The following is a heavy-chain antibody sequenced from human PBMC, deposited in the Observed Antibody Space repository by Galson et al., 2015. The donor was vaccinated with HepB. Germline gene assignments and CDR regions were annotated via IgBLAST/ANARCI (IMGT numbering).Heavy chain of an antibody. CDR3: ARDPDFWNTYYKGGTFDY. CDR2: ISYAGTNK. Sequence: SLRLSCAASGFTFSRHSLHWVRQAPGKGLEWVAVISYAGTNKYYADSVKGRFTISRDNSKNTLYLQMDSLRAEDTAVFYCARDPDFWNTYYKGGTFDYWGQGTLVTVSS. V-gene: IGHV3-30-3*01. D-gene: IGHD3-3*01. CDR1: GFTFSRHS. J-gene: IGHJ4*02.